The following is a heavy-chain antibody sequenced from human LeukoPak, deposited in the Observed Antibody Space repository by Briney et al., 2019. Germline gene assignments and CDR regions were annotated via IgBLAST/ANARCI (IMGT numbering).Heavy chain of an antibody. J-gene: IGHJ6*02. D-gene: IGHD3-22*01. CDR2: ISSSSYI. CDR1: GFTFSSYS. CDR3: ARLFYYDSSGVYGMGV. V-gene: IGHV3-21*01. Sequence: GGFLRLSCAASGFTFSSYSMNWVRQAPGKGLEWVSSISSSSYIYYADSVKGRFTISRDNAKNSLYLQMNSLRVEDTAVYYCARLFYYDSSGVYGMGVWGQGTTVTVSS.